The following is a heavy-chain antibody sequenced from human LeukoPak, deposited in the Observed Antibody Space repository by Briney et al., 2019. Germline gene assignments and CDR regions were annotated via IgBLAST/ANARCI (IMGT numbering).Heavy chain of an antibody. CDR3: ARGEGVFYSSGWYGFGWFDP. CDR2: INAGNGNT. CDR1: GYTFTSYA. Sequence: GASVKVSCKASGYTFTSYAMHWVRQAPGQRLEWMGWINAGNGNTKYSQKFQGRVTITRDTSASTAYMELSSLRSEDTAVYYCARGEGVFYSSGWYGFGWFDPWGQGTLVTVSS. D-gene: IGHD6-19*01. J-gene: IGHJ5*02. V-gene: IGHV1-3*01.